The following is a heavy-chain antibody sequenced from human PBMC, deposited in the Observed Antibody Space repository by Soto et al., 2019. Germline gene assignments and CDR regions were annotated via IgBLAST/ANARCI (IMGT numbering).Heavy chain of an antibody. CDR1: GVSISSNTYY. Sequence: PSETLSLTCTVSGVSISSNTYYWGWIRQPPGKGLEWIGSISFSGSTYYNPPLKSRVTISVDTSKNQFSLKMSSVTAADTAVYYCARLIWGRYFDYWGQGTLVTFSS. CDR2: ISFSGST. V-gene: IGHV4-39*01. J-gene: IGHJ4*02. CDR3: ARLIWGRYFDY. D-gene: IGHD3-16*01.